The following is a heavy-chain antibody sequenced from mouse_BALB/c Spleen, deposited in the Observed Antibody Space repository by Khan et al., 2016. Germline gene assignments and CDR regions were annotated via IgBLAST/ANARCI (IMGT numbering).Heavy chain of an antibody. J-gene: IGHJ3*01. V-gene: IGHV14-3*02. D-gene: IGHD2-2*01. CDR2: IDPANGNT. CDR1: GFNIKDTY. CDR3: SRSPYGYDVGFAY. Sequence: VQLQQSGAELVKPGASVKLSCTASGFNIKDTYMHWVKQRPEQGLEWIGRIDPANGNTKYDPKFQGKAPITADTSSNTAYLQLSSLTSEDTAVCYCSRSPYGYDVGFAYWGQGTLVTVSA.